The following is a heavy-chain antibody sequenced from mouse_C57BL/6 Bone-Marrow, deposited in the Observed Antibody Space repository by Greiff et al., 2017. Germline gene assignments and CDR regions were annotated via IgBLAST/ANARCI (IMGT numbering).Heavy chain of an antibody. V-gene: IGHV1-85*01. CDR1: GYTFTSYD. D-gene: IGHD3-3*01. CDR2: IYPRDGST. J-gene: IGHJ3*01. CDR3: AREGDP. Sequence: VQRVESGPELVKPGASVKLSCKASGYTFTSYDINWVKQRPGQGLEWIGWIYPRDGSTKYNEKFKGKATLTVDTSSSTAYMELHSLTAEDSAVCVCAREGDPWGQGTLVTVSA.